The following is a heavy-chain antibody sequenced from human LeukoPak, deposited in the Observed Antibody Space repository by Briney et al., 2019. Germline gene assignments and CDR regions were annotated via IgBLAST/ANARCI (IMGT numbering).Heavy chain of an antibody. CDR3: AKDPGYCSSTSCSHYYYGMDV. CDR2: ISYDGSNK. CDR1: GFTFSSYG. Sequence: GGSLRLSCAASGFTFSSYGMHWVRQAPGKGLEWVAVISYDGSNKYYADSVKGRFTISRDNSKNTLYLQMNSLRAEDTAVYYCAKDPGYCSSTSCSHYYYGMDVWGQGTTVTVSS. D-gene: IGHD2-2*01. V-gene: IGHV3-30*18. J-gene: IGHJ6*02.